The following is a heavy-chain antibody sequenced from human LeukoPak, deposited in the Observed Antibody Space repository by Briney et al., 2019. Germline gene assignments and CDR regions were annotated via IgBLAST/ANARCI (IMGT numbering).Heavy chain of an antibody. J-gene: IGHJ4*02. V-gene: IGHV3-30*03. Sequence: GGSLTLSCAASGFTFSSYWMSWVRQAPGKGLEWVAVISYDGSNKYYADSVKGRFTISRDNSKNTLYLQMNSLRAEDTAVYYCARDQDSSGYYSLLFDYWGQGTLVTVSS. CDR3: ARDQDSSGYYSLLFDY. CDR1: GFTFSSYW. D-gene: IGHD3-22*01. CDR2: ISYDGSNK.